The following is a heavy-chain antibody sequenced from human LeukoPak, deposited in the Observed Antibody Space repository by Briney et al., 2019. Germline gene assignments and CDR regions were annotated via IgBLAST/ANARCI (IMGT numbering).Heavy chain of an antibody. CDR3: ARVAYTYGPFDY. CDR1: GFTFSSYA. D-gene: IGHD5-18*01. Sequence: PGGSLRLSCAASGFTFSSYAMHWVRQAPGKGLEWVAVIWYDGSNKYYADSAKGRFTISRDHSKNTLYLQMKSLRAEDTAVYYCARVAYTYGPFDYWGQGTLVTVSS. V-gene: IGHV3-33*01. CDR2: IWYDGSNK. J-gene: IGHJ4*02.